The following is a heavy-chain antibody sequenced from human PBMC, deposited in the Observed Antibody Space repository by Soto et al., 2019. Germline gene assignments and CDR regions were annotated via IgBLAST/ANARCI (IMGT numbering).Heavy chain of an antibody. CDR2: IYYSGST. CDR3: ARHEFCSGGSCYWTNWFDP. CDR1: GGSISSSSYY. Sequence: PSETLSLTCTVSGGSISSSSYYWGWIRQPPGKGLEWIGSIYYSGSTYYNPSLKSRVTISADTSKNQFSLKLSSVTAADTAVYYCARHEFCSGGSCYWTNWFDPWGQGTLVTVSS. D-gene: IGHD2-15*01. V-gene: IGHV4-39*01. J-gene: IGHJ5*02.